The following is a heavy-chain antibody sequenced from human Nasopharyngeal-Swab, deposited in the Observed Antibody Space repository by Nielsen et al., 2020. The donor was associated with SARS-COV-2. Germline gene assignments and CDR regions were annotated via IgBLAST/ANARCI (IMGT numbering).Heavy chain of an antibody. CDR1: GYTFTSYG. CDR2: ITAYNGST. D-gene: IGHD1-1*01. Sequence: ASVKVSCKASGYTFTSYGISWVRQAPGQGLEWMGWITAYNGSTYYAQKFQGRVTMTTDTSASTAYMELRGLRSDDTAFYYCANVQAHYGMDVWGHGTTVTVSS. CDR3: ANVQAHYGMDV. V-gene: IGHV1-18*01. J-gene: IGHJ6*02.